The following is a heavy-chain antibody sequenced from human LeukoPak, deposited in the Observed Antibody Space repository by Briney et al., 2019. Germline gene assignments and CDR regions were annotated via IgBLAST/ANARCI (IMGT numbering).Heavy chain of an antibody. D-gene: IGHD2-15*01. Sequence: PGGSLRLSCAASGFTFSSYGMHWVRQAPGKGLEWVAFIRYDGSNKYYADSVKGRFTISRDNSKNTLYLQMNSLRAEDTAVYYCARPRGRLNAFDIWGQGTMVTVSS. CDR1: GFTFSSYG. V-gene: IGHV3-30*02. CDR3: ARPRGRLNAFDI. J-gene: IGHJ3*02. CDR2: IRYDGSNK.